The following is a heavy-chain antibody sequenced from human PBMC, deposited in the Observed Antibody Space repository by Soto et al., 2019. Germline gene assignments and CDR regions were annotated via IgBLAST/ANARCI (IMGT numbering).Heavy chain of an antibody. CDR2: INDGGGVT. D-gene: IGHD3-10*01. Sequence: GGSLRLSCAASGFLFENYAMTWVRQAPGKGLEWVSTINDGGGVTNYADSVKGRFTVSRDNSKNTLYLLLNSLRVEDTAMFYCAKGHLVGVTGRGFDFRGQGTLVTVSS. CDR1: GFLFENYA. CDR3: AKGHLVGVTGRGFDF. V-gene: IGHV3-23*01. J-gene: IGHJ4*02.